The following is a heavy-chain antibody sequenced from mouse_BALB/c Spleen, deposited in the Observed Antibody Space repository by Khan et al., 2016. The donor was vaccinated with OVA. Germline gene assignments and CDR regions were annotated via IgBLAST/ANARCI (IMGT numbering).Heavy chain of an antibody. CDR1: GFSLTNYG. V-gene: IGHV2-6-1*01. CDR3: ARQPSDRYDIMDY. CDR2: IWSDGST. D-gene: IGHD2-12*01. Sequence: QVQLQQSGPGLAAPSQSLSITCTISGFSLTNYGIHWVRQPPGKGLEWLVVIWSDGSTTYNSALQSRLTITKENSQRQVFLKMNSLQTADTAIYSVARQPSDRYDIMDYWGQGTSGTVSS. J-gene: IGHJ4*01.